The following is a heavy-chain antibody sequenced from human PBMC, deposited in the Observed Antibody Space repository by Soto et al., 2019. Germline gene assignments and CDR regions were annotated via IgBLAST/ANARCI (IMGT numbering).Heavy chain of an antibody. J-gene: IGHJ4*02. CDR1: GFTFSSYE. CDR2: ISSSGSTI. V-gene: IGHV3-48*03. CDR3: ARSGLELRADFDY. D-gene: IGHD1-7*01. Sequence: GGSLRLSCAASGFTFSSYEMNWVRQAPGKGLEWVSYISSSGSTIYYADSVKGRFTISRDNAKNSLYLQMNSLRAEDTAVYYCARSGLELRADFDYWGQGTLVTVSS.